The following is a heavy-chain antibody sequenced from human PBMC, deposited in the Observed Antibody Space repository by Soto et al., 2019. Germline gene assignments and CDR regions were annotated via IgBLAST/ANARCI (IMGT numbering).Heavy chain of an antibody. CDR3: ATIAVFRGVGY. D-gene: IGHD6-19*01. V-gene: IGHV3-48*03. Sequence: EVQLVESGGGLVQPGGSLRLSCAASGFTFSSYEMNWVRQAPGKGLEWLSYISTSGSTIYYADSVKGRFTISRDNAKNSLYLRMNSLRAEDTAVYYCATIAVFRGVGYWGQGTLVTVSS. CDR1: GFTFSSYE. CDR2: ISTSGSTI. J-gene: IGHJ4*02.